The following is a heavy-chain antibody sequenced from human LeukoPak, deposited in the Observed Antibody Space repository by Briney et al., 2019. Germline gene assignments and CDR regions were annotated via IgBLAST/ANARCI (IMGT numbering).Heavy chain of an antibody. CDR3: ARGAPRSYYDFWSGYPGDYYFDY. Sequence: SETLSLTCSVSGDSMRSYSWTWIRQHPGKGLEWIGYIYYSGSTYYNPSLKSRVTISVDTSKNQFSLKLSSVTAADTAVYYCARGAPRSYYDFWSGYPGDYYFDYWGQGTLVTVSS. CDR2: IYYSGST. J-gene: IGHJ4*02. CDR1: GDSMRSYS. V-gene: IGHV4-31*03. D-gene: IGHD3-3*01.